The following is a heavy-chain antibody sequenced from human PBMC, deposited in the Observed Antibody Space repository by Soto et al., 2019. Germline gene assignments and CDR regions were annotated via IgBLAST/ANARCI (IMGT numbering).Heavy chain of an antibody. J-gene: IGHJ4*02. V-gene: IGHV1-69*13. CDR1: GGTFGSQG. Sequence: SVKVSCQASGGTFGSQGIAWVRQAPGQGLEWMGGFIAMLGTPTYAKKVQGRATISADESLTSSYLELRSLRSEDTGVYFCARGAMANFDYWGQGTVVTVSS. D-gene: IGHD5-18*01. CDR3: ARGAMANFDY. CDR2: FIAMLGTP.